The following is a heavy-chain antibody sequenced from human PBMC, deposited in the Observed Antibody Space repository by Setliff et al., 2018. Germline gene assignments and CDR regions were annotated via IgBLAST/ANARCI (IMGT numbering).Heavy chain of an antibody. V-gene: IGHV5-51*01. D-gene: IGHD6-19*01. CDR2: IYPGDSHT. J-gene: IGHJ4*02. CDR3: ALGGNQRQWLVSSKFDY. CDR1: GYSFSNFW. Sequence: GESLKISCKGSGYSFSNFWIGWVRQMPGKGLEWMGIIYPGDSHTRYSPSFQGQVTMSADKSINTAYLQWSNLKASDTAIYYCALGGNQRQWLVSSKFDYWGQGTLVTVSS.